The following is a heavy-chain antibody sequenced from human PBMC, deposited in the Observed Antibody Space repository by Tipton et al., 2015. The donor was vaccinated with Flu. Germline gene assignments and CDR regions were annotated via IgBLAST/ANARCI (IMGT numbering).Heavy chain of an antibody. D-gene: IGHD1-26*01. CDR1: GDSISRGSYY. CDR2: IYTNANT. Sequence: TLSLTCTVSGDSISRGSYYYNWIRQPAGEGLEWIGRIYTNANTNYKASLKSRVTISIDTSKNQFSLRLNSVTAADTAVYYCARRWGATIYWYFDLWGRGTLVTVSS. J-gene: IGHJ2*01. CDR3: ARRWGATIYWYFDL. V-gene: IGHV4-61*02.